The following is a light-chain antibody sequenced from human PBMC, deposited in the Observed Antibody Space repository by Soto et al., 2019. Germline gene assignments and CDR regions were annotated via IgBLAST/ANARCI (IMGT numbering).Light chain of an antibody. Sequence: QSVLTQPPSASXXPGQRVTISCSGSSSNIGGNAVNWYQQLPGTTPKLLIYSNNQRPSGVPDRFSGSKSGTSASLAISGLQSEDEADYYCAAWDDSLSGYVFGTGTKLTVL. J-gene: IGLJ1*01. V-gene: IGLV1-44*01. CDR3: AAWDDSLSGYV. CDR2: SNN. CDR1: SSNIGGNA.